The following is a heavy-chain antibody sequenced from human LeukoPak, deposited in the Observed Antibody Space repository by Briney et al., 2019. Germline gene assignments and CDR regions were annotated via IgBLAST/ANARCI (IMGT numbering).Heavy chain of an antibody. CDR3: ARGIAARMFDY. Sequence: SETLSLTCTVSGGSISSYYWSWIRQPPGKGLEWIGEINHSGSTNYNPSLKSRVTISVDTSKNQFSLKLSSVTAADTAVYYCARGIAARMFDYWGQGTLVTVSS. V-gene: IGHV4-34*01. CDR1: GGSISSYY. J-gene: IGHJ4*02. D-gene: IGHD6-6*01. CDR2: INHSGST.